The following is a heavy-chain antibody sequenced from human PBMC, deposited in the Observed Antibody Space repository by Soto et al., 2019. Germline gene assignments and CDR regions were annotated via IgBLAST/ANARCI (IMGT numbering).Heavy chain of an antibody. CDR1: GFTVSSNY. J-gene: IGHJ4*02. CDR3: ARDGTGYYGSGNS. V-gene: IGHV3-53*01. CDR2: IYSGGST. D-gene: IGHD3-10*01. Sequence: GGSLRLSCAASGFTVSSNYMSWVRQAPGKGLEWVSVIYSGGSTYYADSVKGRFTISRDNSKNTLYLQMNSLRAEDTAVYYCARDGTGYYGSGNSWGQGTLVTVS.